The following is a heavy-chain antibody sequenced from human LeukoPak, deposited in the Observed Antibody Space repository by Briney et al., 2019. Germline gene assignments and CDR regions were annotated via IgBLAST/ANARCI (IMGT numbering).Heavy chain of an antibody. CDR1: GFTFSSYS. CDR2: ISSSSGYI. D-gene: IGHD3-3*01. CDR3: ARDCMYYDFWSGYYSSIDYGMDV. J-gene: IGHJ6*02. V-gene: IGHV3-21*01. Sequence: GGSLRLSCAASGFTFSSYSMNWVRQAPGKGLEWVSSISSSSGYIYYADSVKGRFTISRDNAKNSLYLQMNSLRAEDTAVYYCARDCMYYDFWSGYYSSIDYGMDVWGQGTTVTVSS.